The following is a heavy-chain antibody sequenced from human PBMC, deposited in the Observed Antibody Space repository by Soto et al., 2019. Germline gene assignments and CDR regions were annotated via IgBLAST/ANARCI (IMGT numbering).Heavy chain of an antibody. CDR1: GFSLSNARMG. CDR2: IFSNDEK. D-gene: IGHD3-3*01. Sequence: GSGPTLVNPTETLTLTCTVSGFSLSNARMGVSWIRQPPGKALEWLAHIFSNDEKSYSTSLKSRLTISKDTSKSQVVLTMTNMDPVDTATYYCARIRTLTIFGVVIIHYYYMDVWGKGTTVTVSS. J-gene: IGHJ6*03. CDR3: ARIRTLTIFGVVIIHYYYMDV. V-gene: IGHV2-26*01.